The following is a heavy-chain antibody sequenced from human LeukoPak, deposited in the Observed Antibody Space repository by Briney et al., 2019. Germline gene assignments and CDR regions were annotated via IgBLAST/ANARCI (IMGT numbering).Heavy chain of an antibody. V-gene: IGHV3-30-3*01. CDR1: GFIFNDYP. CDR3: ARSPSGSGSYYYYFDY. D-gene: IGHD3-10*01. Sequence: GGSLRLSCAASGFIFNDYPIHWVRQGPGKGLEWVAVVSYDGINKIYGDSVKGRFTISRDDSKNTVYLQMDSLTPDDTAVYYCARSPSGSGSYYYYFDYWGQGTLVTVSS. CDR2: VSYDGINK. J-gene: IGHJ4*02.